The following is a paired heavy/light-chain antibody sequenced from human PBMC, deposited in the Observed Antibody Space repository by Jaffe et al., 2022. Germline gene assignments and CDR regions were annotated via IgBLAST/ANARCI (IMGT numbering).Heavy chain of an antibody. V-gene: IGHV4-59*01. D-gene: IGHD3-10*01. J-gene: IGHJ5*01. CDR3: ARDYGGSETYRWFDS. Sequence: QVQLQESGPGLVKPSETLSLTCTVSGASINNYYWSWIRQPPGNKLEWIGYISYTGSTNYNPSLKSRVTMSLDRSKNQLSLNLGSVTAADTAVYYCARDYGGSETYRWFDSWGQGTLVTVSS. CDR2: ISYTGST. CDR1: GASINNYY.
Light chain of an antibody. CDR2: GAS. Sequence: DIQLTQSPSSLSASVGDRVTIACRASQSISTYLHWYQQKPGKAPQLLICGASTLRSGVPSRFSGSGSGTDFTLTISSLQPEDFATYYCQQSYSTPRTFGQGTKVDIK. CDR3: QQSYSTPRT. V-gene: IGKV1-39*01. CDR1: QSISTY. J-gene: IGKJ1*01.